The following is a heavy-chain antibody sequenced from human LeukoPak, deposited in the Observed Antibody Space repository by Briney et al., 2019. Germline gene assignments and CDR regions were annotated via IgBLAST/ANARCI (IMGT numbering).Heavy chain of an antibody. J-gene: IGHJ3*02. V-gene: IGHV3-23*01. CDR3: AKDTSITMIGGAFDI. CDR1: GFTFSSYA. CDR2: ISSSGGST. Sequence: GGSLRLFCAASGFTFSSYAMRCVREAPGEGLEGVSAISSSGGSTYYADSVEGRLTISSDNSKNTLYLQMNSRRAEDTAVYYCAKDTSITMIGGAFDIWGQGTMVTVSS. D-gene: IGHD3-22*01.